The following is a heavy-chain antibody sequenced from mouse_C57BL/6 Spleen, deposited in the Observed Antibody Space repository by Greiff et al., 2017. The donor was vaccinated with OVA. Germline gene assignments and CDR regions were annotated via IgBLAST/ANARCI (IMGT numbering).Heavy chain of an antibody. Sequence: EVQLQESGPGLVKPSQSLSLTCSVTGYSITSGYYWNWIRQFPGNKLEWMGYISYDGSNNYNPSLKNRISITRDTSKNQFFLKLNSVTTEDTATYYCAREDAQSTYYFDYWGQGTTLTVSS. CDR2: ISYDGSN. V-gene: IGHV3-6*01. CDR3: AREDAQSTYYFDY. CDR1: GYSITSGYY. J-gene: IGHJ2*01. D-gene: IGHD3-2*02.